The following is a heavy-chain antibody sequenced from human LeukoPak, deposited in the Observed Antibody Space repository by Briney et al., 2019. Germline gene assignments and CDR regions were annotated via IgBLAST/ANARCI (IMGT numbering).Heavy chain of an antibody. D-gene: IGHD3-22*01. CDR3: ARGARDEAGGDDYYDSSGYTRPFDY. Sequence: PSETLSLTCAVYGGSFSGYYWSWIRQPPGKGLEWIGEINHSGSTNYNPSLKSRVTISVDTSKNQFSLKLSSVTAADTAVYYCARGARDEAGGDDYYDSSGYTRPFDYWGQGTLVTVSS. V-gene: IGHV4-34*01. CDR2: INHSGST. J-gene: IGHJ4*02. CDR1: GGSFSGYY.